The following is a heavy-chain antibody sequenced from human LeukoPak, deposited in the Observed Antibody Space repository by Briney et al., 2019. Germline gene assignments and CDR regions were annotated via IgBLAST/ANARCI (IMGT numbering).Heavy chain of an antibody. CDR3: ARIPGGYYYGMDV. CDR1: GFTFSSYW. CDR2: IKQDGSEK. D-gene: IGHD3-16*01. Sequence: GGSLRLSCAASGFTFSSYWMSWVRQAPGKGLEWVANIKQDGSEKYYVDSVKGRFTISRDNAKNSLYLQMNSLRAEDTAVYYCARIPGGYYYGMDVWGQGTTVTVSS. V-gene: IGHV3-7*01. J-gene: IGHJ6*02.